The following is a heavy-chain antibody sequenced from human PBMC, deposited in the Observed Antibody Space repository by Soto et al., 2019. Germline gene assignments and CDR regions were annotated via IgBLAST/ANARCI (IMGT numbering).Heavy chain of an antibody. J-gene: IGHJ4*02. CDR1: GYTFTGYY. CDR2: INPNSGGT. D-gene: IGHD2-21*01. CDR3: AREYLDSNYLDY. Sequence: ASVKVSCKASGYTFTGYYMHWVRQAPGQGLEWMGWINPNSGGTNYAQKFQGRVTMTRDTSISTAYMELSRLRSDDTAVYYCAREYLDSNYLDYWGQGTLVTVSS. V-gene: IGHV1-2*02.